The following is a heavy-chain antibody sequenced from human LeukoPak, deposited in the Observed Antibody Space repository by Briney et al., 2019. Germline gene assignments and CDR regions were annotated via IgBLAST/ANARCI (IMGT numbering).Heavy chain of an antibody. J-gene: IGHJ4*02. CDR2: ISAYNGNT. CDR1: GYTFTSYA. CDR3: ARAVGYSSSWVHVDY. V-gene: IGHV1-18*01. Sequence: ASVKVSCKASGYTFTSYAISWVRQAPGQGLEWMGWISAYNGNTNYAQKLQGRVTMTTDTSTSTAYMELRSLRSDDTAVYYCARAVGYSSSWVHVDYWGQGTLVTVSS. D-gene: IGHD6-13*01.